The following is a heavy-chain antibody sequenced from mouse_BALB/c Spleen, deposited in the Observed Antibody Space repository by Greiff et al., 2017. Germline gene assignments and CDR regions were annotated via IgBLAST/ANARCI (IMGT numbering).Heavy chain of an antibody. CDR2: IWSGGST. J-gene: IGHJ4*01. CDR3: AKNSPSYDYYAMDY. D-gene: IGHD6-1*01. V-gene: IGHV2-2*02. Sequence: VQLQQSGPGLVQPSQSLSITCTVSGFSLTSYGVHWVRQSPGKGLEWLGVIWSGGSTDYNAAFISRLSISKDNSKSQVFFKMNSLQANDTAIYYCAKNSPSYDYYAMDYWGQGTSVTVSS. CDR1: GFSLTSYG.